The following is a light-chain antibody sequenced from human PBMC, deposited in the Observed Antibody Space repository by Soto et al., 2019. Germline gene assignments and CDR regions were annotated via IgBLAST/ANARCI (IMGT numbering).Light chain of an antibody. CDR2: LEGSGSY. V-gene: IGLV4-60*02. Sequence: QPVLTQSSSASASLGSSVKLTCTLSSGHSSYIIAWHQQQPGKAPRYLMKLEGSGSYNKGSGVPARFSGSSSGADRYLTISNLQFEDEADYYCETWDSNTHVFGGGTKLTVL. CDR3: ETWDSNTHV. CDR1: SGHSSYI. J-gene: IGLJ3*02.